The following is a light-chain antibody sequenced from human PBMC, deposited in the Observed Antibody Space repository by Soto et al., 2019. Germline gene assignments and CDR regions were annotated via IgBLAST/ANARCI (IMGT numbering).Light chain of an antibody. CDR1: QALSNY. J-gene: IGKJ1*01. CDR3: QQYNSYWT. Sequence: DLQLTQSPSVLSASVGDTVTITCRASQALSNYLAWYQQKPGKAPDLLIYSASTLQSGVPSRFSGSGSETEFSLTIRALQPEDFATYYCQQYNSYWTVGHGTKVDIK. V-gene: IGKV1-9*01. CDR2: SAS.